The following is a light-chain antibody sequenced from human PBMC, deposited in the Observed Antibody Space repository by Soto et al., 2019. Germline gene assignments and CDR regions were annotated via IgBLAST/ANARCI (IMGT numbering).Light chain of an antibody. V-gene: IGKV3-15*01. CDR2: GAS. CDR3: QQYAVSST. CDR1: QSVRSN. J-gene: IGKJ1*01. Sequence: EIVITQSPATLSVSPGERVTLSCRASQSVRSNLAWYQQTPGQAPRLLIYGASTRATGSPARFSGSGSGTDFTLTISRLEPEDFAVYYCQQYAVSSTFGQGTKVDIK.